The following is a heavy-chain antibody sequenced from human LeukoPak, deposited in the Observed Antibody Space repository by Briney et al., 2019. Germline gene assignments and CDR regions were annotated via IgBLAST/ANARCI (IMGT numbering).Heavy chain of an antibody. CDR1: GFTVSSNY. V-gene: IGHV3-66*02. CDR2: LYSGGNT. CDR3: ARDRSSSSYNWFDP. Sequence: PGWSLRLSCAASGFTVSSNYMSWVRQAPGKGLEWVSVLYSGGNTYYADSVKGRFTISRDNSKNTLYLQMNSLRAEDTAVYYCARDRSSSSYNWFDPWGQGTLVTVSS. D-gene: IGHD6-6*01. J-gene: IGHJ5*02.